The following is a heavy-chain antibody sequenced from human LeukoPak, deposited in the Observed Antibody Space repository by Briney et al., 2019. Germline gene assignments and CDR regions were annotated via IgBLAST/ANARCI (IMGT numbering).Heavy chain of an antibody. CDR3: ASVLRFLEWLPNIDY. V-gene: IGHV3-23*01. D-gene: IGHD3-3*01. Sequence: GGSLRLSCAASGFTFSSYAVSWVRQAPGKGLEWVSAISGSGGSTYYADSVKGRFTISRDNSKNTLYLQMNSLRAEDTAVYYCASVLRFLEWLPNIDYWGQGTLVTVSS. CDR2: ISGSGGST. CDR1: GFTFSSYA. J-gene: IGHJ4*02.